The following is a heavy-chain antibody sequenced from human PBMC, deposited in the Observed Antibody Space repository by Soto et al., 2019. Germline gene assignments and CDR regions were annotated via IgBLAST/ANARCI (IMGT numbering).Heavy chain of an antibody. Sequence: SLRLSCAASGFTFSNAWMNWVRQAPGKGLEWVGRIKSKTDGGTTDYVAPVKGRFTISRDDSKNTLYLQMNSLKTEDTAVYYCTTVGAVTPLKSVYYYYYGMDVWGQGTTVTVSS. CDR1: GFTFSNAW. J-gene: IGHJ6*02. D-gene: IGHD4-4*01. V-gene: IGHV3-15*07. CDR3: TTVGAVTPLKSVYYYYYGMDV. CDR2: IKSKTDGGTT.